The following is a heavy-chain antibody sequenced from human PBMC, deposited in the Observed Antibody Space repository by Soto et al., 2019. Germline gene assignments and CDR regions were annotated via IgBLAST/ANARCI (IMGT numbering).Heavy chain of an antibody. CDR3: ARGTFDSSGDYFAGWFGP. Sequence: ASVKVSCKASGYTFTGYYMHWVRQAPGQGLEWMGWIIPNNGGTKYAQKFQDRVTMTRDTSISTAYMELSRLRSDDTAVYYCARGTFDSSGDYFAGWFGPWGQGTLVT. V-gene: IGHV1-2*02. D-gene: IGHD3-22*01. J-gene: IGHJ5*02. CDR2: IIPNNGGT. CDR1: GYTFTGYY.